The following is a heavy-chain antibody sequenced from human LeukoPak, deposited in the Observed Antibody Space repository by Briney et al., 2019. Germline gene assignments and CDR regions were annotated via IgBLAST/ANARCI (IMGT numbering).Heavy chain of an antibody. CDR1: GGSISSYY. J-gene: IGHJ4*02. CDR3: ARSHSVWTSFDY. CDR2: IYYSGST. Sequence: PSETLSLTCTVSGGSISSYYWSWIRQPPGKGLEWIGYIYYSGSTNYNPSLKSRVTISVDTSKNQFSLKLSSVAAADTAVYYCARSHSVWTSFDYWGQGTLVTVSS. D-gene: IGHD3/OR15-3a*01. V-gene: IGHV4-59*01.